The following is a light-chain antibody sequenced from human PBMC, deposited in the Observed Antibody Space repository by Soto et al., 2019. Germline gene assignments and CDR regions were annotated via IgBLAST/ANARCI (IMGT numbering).Light chain of an antibody. J-gene: IGLJ1*01. CDR3: SSYAGSSNV. Sequence: QSALTQPPSASGSPGQSVAISCTGTSSDVGGYNYVSWYQQHPGKAPKLMIYEVNKRPSGVPDRFSGSKSGNTASLTVSGLQAEDEADYYSSSYAGSSNVFGTGTKGTVL. CDR1: SSDVGGYNY. CDR2: EVN. V-gene: IGLV2-8*01.